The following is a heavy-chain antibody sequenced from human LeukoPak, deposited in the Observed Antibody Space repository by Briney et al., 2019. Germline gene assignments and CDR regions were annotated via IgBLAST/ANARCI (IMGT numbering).Heavy chain of an antibody. V-gene: IGHV1-3*01. D-gene: IGHD3-10*01. Sequence: GASVKVSCKASGYTFTSYAMHWVRQAPGQRLEWMGWINAGNGNTKYSQKFQGRVTITRDTSASTAYMELSSLRSEDTAVYYCARRRGYGSGSFYYVDYWGQGTLVTVSS. CDR3: ARRRGYGSGSFYYVDY. J-gene: IGHJ4*02. CDR2: INAGNGNT. CDR1: GYTFTSYA.